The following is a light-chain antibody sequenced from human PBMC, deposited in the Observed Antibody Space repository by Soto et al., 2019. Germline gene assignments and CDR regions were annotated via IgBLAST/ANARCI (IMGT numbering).Light chain of an antibody. CDR3: RSYAGSNNFV. Sequence: QSGLTQPPSASGSPGQSVTISCTGTSSDVGGYNYVSWYQQHPGKAPKLMIYEVSKRPSGVPDRFSGSKSGNTASLTVSGLQAEDEADYYCRSYAGSNNFVFGTGTKVTVL. CDR1: SSDVGGYNY. J-gene: IGLJ1*01. V-gene: IGLV2-8*01. CDR2: EVS.